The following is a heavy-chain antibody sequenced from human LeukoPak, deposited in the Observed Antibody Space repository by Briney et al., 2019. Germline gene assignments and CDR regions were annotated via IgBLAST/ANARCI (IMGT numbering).Heavy chain of an antibody. D-gene: IGHD5-24*01. V-gene: IGHV4-30-4*01. Sequence: SQTLSLTCTVSGGPISSGDYYWSWIRQPPGKGLEWIGYIYYSGSTYYNPSLKSRVTISVDTSKNQFSLKLSSVTAADTAVYYCARDRGEMATIKTGFGWFDPWGQGTLVTVSS. CDR3: ARDRGEMATIKTGFGWFDP. CDR2: IYYSGST. J-gene: IGHJ5*02. CDR1: GGPISSGDYY.